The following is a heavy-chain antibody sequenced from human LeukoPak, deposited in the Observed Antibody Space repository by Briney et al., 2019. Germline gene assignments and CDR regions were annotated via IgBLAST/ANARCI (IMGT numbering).Heavy chain of an antibody. CDR1: GYTFTSYD. V-gene: IGHV1-8*01. CDR3: ARPITMVRGNYYYGMDV. CDR2: MNPNSGNT. Sequence: GASVKVSCKASGYTFTSYDINWVRQATGQGLERMGWMNPNSGNTGYAQKFQGRVTMTRNTSISTAYMELSSLRSEDTAVYYCARPITMVRGNYYYGMDVWGQGTTVTVSS. D-gene: IGHD3-10*01. J-gene: IGHJ6*02.